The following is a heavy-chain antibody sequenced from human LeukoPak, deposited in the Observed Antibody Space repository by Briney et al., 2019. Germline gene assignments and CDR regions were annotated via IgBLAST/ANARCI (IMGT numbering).Heavy chain of an antibody. Sequence: ASVKVSCKASSYTFTSYGISWVRQAPGQGLEWMGWSSTYSWNTKYAQNLKGRVTMTTDMSMRTAYMELRSMRSDDTAVYYCARDASYGDSYDAFDIWGQGTMVTVSS. CDR2: SSTYSWNT. J-gene: IGHJ3*02. V-gene: IGHV1-18*01. D-gene: IGHD4-17*01. CDR1: SYTFTSYG. CDR3: ARDASYGDSYDAFDI.